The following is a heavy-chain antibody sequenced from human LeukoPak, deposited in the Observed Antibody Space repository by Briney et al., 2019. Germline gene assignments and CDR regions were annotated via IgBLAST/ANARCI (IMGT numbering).Heavy chain of an antibody. D-gene: IGHD3-16*01. CDR1: GFTFSSYS. Sequence: NPGGSLRLSCAASGFTFSSYSMNWVRQAPGKGLEWVSSISSSSSYIYYADSVRGRFTISRDNSKNTLYLRMNSLRAEDTAVYYCAKPVHDYSNAPPDYWGQGTLVTVSS. J-gene: IGHJ4*02. V-gene: IGHV3-21*04. CDR2: ISSSSSYI. CDR3: AKPVHDYSNAPPDY.